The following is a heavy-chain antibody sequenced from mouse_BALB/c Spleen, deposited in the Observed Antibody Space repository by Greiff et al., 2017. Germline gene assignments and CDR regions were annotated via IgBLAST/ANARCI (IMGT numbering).Heavy chain of an antibody. J-gene: IGHJ4*01. D-gene: IGHD2-14*01. Sequence: VQLKQSGPELVKPGASVKISCKASGYTFTDYNMHWVKQSHGKSLEWIGYIYPYNGGTGYNQKFKSKATLTVDNSSSTAYMELRSLTSEDSAVYYCARPYRYDAMDYWGQGTSVTVSS. CDR1: GYTFTDYN. CDR3: ARPYRYDAMDY. CDR2: IYPYNGGT. V-gene: IGHV1S29*02.